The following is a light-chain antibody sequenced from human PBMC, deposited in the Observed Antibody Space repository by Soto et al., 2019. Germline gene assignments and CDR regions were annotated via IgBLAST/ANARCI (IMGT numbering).Light chain of an antibody. V-gene: IGKV1-9*01. CDR1: QDINTY. CDR3: QQRKSYPIT. Sequence: DIQLTQSPSFLSASVGDRVTITCRASQDINTYLAWYQQKPGKAPKLLIFAASTLQNGVPSRFSGSGSGTEFTVTNTSLQPEDFATYYCQQRKSYPITFGQGTRPEIK. J-gene: IGKJ5*01. CDR2: AAS.